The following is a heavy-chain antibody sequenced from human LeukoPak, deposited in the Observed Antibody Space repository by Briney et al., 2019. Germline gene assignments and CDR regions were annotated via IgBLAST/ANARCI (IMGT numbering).Heavy chain of an antibody. Sequence: VXYKASGXTFSSYAISWVRQAPGQGIEWMGGIIPIFGTANYAQKFQGRVTITADESTSTAYMELSSLRSEDTAVYYCARSRENYYDSSEIPNWFDPWGQGTLSPSPQ. CDR2: IIPIFGTA. CDR3: ARSRENYYDSSEIPNWFDP. CDR1: GXTFSSYA. D-gene: IGHD3-22*01. J-gene: IGHJ5*02. V-gene: IGHV1-69*01.